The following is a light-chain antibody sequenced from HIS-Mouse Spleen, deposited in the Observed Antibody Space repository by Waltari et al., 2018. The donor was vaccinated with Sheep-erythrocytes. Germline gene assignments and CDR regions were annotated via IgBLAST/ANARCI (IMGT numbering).Light chain of an antibody. J-gene: IGLJ1*01. CDR2: DVS. Sequence: QSALTQPRSVSGSPGQSVTISCTGTSSDVGGYNYVSWYQQHPGKAPKLMIYDVSKRPSGVHDSVSGSKSGTTASLTISGLQAEDEADYYCCSYAGSYNHVFATGTKVTVL. CDR3: CSYAGSYNHV. V-gene: IGLV2-11*01. CDR1: SSDVGGYNY.